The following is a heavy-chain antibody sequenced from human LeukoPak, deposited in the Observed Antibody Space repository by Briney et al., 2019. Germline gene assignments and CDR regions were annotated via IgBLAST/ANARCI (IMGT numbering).Heavy chain of an antibody. CDR1: SITFSDYY. J-gene: IGHJ4*02. CDR2: ISSSSSYT. D-gene: IGHD6-13*01. V-gene: IGHV3-11*03. Sequence: GGSLRLSCAAYSITFSDYYMNWIRQAPGKGLEWISYISSSSSYTDYADSVKGRFTISRDNAKSALYLQLNSLRLKDTAVECAARTAADFWGQGTLVTVSS. CDR3: ARTAADF.